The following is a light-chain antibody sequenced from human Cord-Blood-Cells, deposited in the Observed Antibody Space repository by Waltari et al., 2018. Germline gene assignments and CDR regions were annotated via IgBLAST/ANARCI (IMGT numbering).Light chain of an antibody. Sequence: QSALTQPASVSGSPGQSITISCTGTSSDVGSYNLVSWYQQHQGKAPKLMIYEVSKPPSGVSIRFSGSKSGNTASLTISGLQAEDEADYYCCSYAGSSTFFGTGTKVTVL. CDR1: SSDVGSYNL. CDR2: EVS. CDR3: CSYAGSSTF. J-gene: IGLJ1*01. V-gene: IGLV2-23*02.